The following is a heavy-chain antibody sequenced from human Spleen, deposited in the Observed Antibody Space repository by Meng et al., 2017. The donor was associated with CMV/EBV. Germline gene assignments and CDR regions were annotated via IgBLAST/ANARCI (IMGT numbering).Heavy chain of an antibody. J-gene: IGHJ2*01. CDR3: ARLMFGHWYFDL. Sequence: LSLTCAASGFTFSSYWMSWVRQAPGKGLEWVANIKQDGSEKYYVDSVKGRFTISRDNAKNSLYLQMNSLRAEDTAVYYCARLMFGHWYFDLWGRGTLVTVSS. D-gene: IGHD3-10*02. V-gene: IGHV3-7*01. CDR1: GFTFSSYW. CDR2: IKQDGSEK.